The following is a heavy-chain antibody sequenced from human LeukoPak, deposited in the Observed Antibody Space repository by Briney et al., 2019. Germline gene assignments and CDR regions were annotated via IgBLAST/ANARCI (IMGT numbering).Heavy chain of an antibody. CDR3: ARDKSRTYGSADAFDI. CDR1: GGSISSSNW. CDR2: IYHSGST. V-gene: IGHV4-4*02. Sequence: SETLSLTCAVSGGSISSSNWWSRVRQPPGKGLEWIGEIYHSGSTNYNPSLKSRVTISVDKSKNQFSLKLSSLTAADTAVYYCARDKSRTYGSADAFDIWGQGTMVTVSS. J-gene: IGHJ3*02. D-gene: IGHD3-10*01.